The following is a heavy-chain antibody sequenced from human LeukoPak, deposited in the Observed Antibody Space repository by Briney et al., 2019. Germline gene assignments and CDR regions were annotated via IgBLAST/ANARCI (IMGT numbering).Heavy chain of an antibody. Sequence: GGSLRLSCAASGFSFSNYWMHWVRQAPGKGLEWVASIKPDGSQKYYVDSVKGRFTISRENAKNSLYLQMGSLRAEDTAIYYCARAVGGGESYWGQGTLVTVSS. CDR3: ARAVGGGESY. CDR1: GFSFSNYW. CDR2: IKPDGSQK. J-gene: IGHJ4*02. D-gene: IGHD3-10*01. V-gene: IGHV3-7*04.